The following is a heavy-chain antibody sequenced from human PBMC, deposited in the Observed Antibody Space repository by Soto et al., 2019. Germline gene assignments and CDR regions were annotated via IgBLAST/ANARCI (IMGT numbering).Heavy chain of an antibody. D-gene: IGHD6-6*01. CDR3: ARDRRYSSSHYFDY. CDR1: GFTFSSYW. CDR2: INQDGSEK. V-gene: IGHV3-7*03. Sequence: EVQLVESGGGLVQPGGSLRLSCAASGFTFSSYWMSWVRQAPGKGLEWVANINQDGSEKSYVDSVKGRFTISRDNAKNSLYLQMNSLRDEDTAVYYCARDRRYSSSHYFDYWGQGTLVTVAS. J-gene: IGHJ4*02.